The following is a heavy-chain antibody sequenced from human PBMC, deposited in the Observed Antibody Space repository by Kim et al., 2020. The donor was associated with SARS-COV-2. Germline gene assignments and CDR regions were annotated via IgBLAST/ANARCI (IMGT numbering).Heavy chain of an antibody. CDR1: GFTFSSYG. V-gene: IGHV3-33*01. D-gene: IGHD2-21*01. J-gene: IGHJ1*01. CDR3: ARDQGFLISGSKAEYFQH. CDR2: IWYDGSNK. Sequence: GGSLRLSCAASGFTFSSYGMHWVRQAPGKGLEWVAVIWYDGSNKYYADSVKGRFTISRDNSKNTLYLQMNSLRAEDTAVYYCARDQGFLISGSKAEYFQHWGQGTLVTVSS.